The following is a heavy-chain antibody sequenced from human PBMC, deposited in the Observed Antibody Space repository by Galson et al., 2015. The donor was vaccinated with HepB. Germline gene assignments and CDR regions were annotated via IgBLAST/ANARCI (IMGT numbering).Heavy chain of an antibody. D-gene: IGHD3-3*01. CDR2: INSDGSST. V-gene: IGHV3-74*01. CDR3: ARGRYYDFWSGYYTYYYGMDV. CDR1: GFTFSSYW. J-gene: IGHJ6*02. Sequence: SLRLSCAASGFTFSSYWMHWVRQAPGKGLVWVSRINSDGSSTSYADSVKGRFTISRDNAKNTLYLQMNSLRAEDTAVYYCARGRYYDFWSGYYTYYYGMDVWGQGTTVTVSS.